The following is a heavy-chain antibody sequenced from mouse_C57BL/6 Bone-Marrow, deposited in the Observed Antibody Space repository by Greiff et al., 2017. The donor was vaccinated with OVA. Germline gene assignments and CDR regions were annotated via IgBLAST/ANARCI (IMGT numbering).Heavy chain of an antibody. D-gene: IGHD2-4*01. CDR3: ARWGLRVYSAMDY. Sequence: VQLQQPGAELVKPGASVKMSCKASGYTFTSYWITWVKQRPGQGLEWIGDIYPGSGSTNYNEKFKSKATLTVDTSSSTAYMQLSSLASEDSAVDYCARWGLRVYSAMDYWGQGTAVTVSS. V-gene: IGHV1-55*01. J-gene: IGHJ4*01. CDR1: GYTFTSYW. CDR2: IYPGSGST.